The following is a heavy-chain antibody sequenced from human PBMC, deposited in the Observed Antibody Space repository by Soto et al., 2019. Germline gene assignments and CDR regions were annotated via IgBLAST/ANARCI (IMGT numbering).Heavy chain of an antibody. Sequence: PGGSLRLSCEASGFIFSDYWMGWVRQAPGKGLEWVASIMKDGGVKKYVDSVKGRFTISRDNAKNSLYLQMNSLRVEDTAVYYCARGDYYDVSGPFSDAFDIWGQGTMVTVS. CDR1: GFIFSDYW. J-gene: IGHJ3*02. V-gene: IGHV3-7*04. CDR2: IMKDGGVK. D-gene: IGHD3-22*01. CDR3: ARGDYYDVSGPFSDAFDI.